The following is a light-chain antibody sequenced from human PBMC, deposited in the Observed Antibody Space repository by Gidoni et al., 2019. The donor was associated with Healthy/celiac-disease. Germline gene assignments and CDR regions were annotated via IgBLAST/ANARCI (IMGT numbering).Light chain of an antibody. CDR1: QSVSSN. V-gene: IGKV3-15*01. J-gene: IGKJ1*01. CDR3: QQYNNWPPWT. CDR2: GAS. Sequence: EIVIPQPPATLSVSPGERATLSCRASQSVSSNLAWYQQKPGQAPRLLIYGASTRATGIPARFSGSGSGTEFTLTISSLQSEDFAVYYCQQYNNWPPWTFGQGTKVEIK.